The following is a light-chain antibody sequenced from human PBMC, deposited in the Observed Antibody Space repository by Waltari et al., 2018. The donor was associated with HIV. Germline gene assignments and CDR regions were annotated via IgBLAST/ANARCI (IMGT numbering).Light chain of an antibody. CDR2: WAS. V-gene: IGKV4-1*01. CDR1: QSVLYRSNNRNY. Sequence: DIEVTQSPDSLAVSLGERATINCKSSQSVLYRSNNRNYLAWFQQKPGQSPKLLISWASARESGVPARFSGGGFGTDFTLTIRSLQAEDVATYYCQQYSTFPWTFGQGTKVEIK. CDR3: QQYSTFPWT. J-gene: IGKJ1*01.